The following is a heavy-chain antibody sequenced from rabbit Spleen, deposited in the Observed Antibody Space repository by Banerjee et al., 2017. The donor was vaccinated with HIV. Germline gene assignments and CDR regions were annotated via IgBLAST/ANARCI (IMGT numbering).Heavy chain of an antibody. CDR3: ARDTYDDYGYWGL. Sequence: QSLEESGGDLVKPGASLTLTCTASGFSFSSSYFMCWVRQAPGKGLEWIACIYTSSGKTYYASWVHGRFTNSLDNAQNTEFLQMTSLTAADTATYFCARDTYDDYGYWGLWGPGTLVTVS. J-gene: IGHJ4*01. CDR1: GFSFSSSYF. V-gene: IGHV1S40*01. CDR2: IYTSSGKT. D-gene: IGHD2-1*01.